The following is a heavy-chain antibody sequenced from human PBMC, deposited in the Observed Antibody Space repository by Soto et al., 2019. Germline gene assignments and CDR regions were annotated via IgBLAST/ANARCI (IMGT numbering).Heavy chain of an antibody. CDR3: ARDLGSSGWYRWFDP. V-gene: IGHV1-18*01. D-gene: IGHD6-19*01. J-gene: IGHJ5*02. CDR1: GYTFTSYG. Sequence: QVQLVQSGAEVKKPGASVKVSCKASGYTFTSYGISWVRQAPGQGLEWMGWISAYNGNTNYAQKLQGRVTMTTDTATSTAYIELRSLRSDDTAVYYCARDLGSSGWYRWFDPWGQGTLVTVSS. CDR2: ISAYNGNT.